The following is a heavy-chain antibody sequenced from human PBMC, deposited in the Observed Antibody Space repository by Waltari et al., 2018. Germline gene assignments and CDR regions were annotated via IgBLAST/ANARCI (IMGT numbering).Heavy chain of an antibody. J-gene: IGHJ4*02. CDR3: ARLLLYSSGWEY. CDR1: GGSISSSRSY. V-gene: IGHV4-39*01. CDR2: IYYSGST. D-gene: IGHD6-19*01. Sequence: QLQLQESGPGLVKPSETLSLTCTVSGGSISSSRSYWGWLRQPPGKGLEWIGSIYYSGSTYYNPSLKSRVTISVDTSKNQFSLKLSSVTAADTAVYYCARLLLYSSGWEYWGQGTLVTVSS.